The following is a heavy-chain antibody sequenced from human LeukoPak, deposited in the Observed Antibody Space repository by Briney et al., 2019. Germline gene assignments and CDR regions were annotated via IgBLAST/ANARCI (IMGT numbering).Heavy chain of an antibody. CDR1: GFTFNNYA. J-gene: IGHJ4*02. CDR3: ASLDYFDSSDYGDY. Sequence: GGSLRLSCAASGFTFNNYAMSWVRQAPGKGLEWVSAISGSGGSTYYVDSVKGRFTISRDNSKSTLYLQMNSLRAEDTALYYCASLDYFDSSDYGDYWGQGTLVTVSS. V-gene: IGHV3-23*01. D-gene: IGHD3-22*01. CDR2: ISGSGGST.